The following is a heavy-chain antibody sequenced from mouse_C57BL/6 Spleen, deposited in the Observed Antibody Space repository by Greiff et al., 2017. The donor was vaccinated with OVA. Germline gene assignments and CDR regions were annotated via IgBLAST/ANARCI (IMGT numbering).Heavy chain of an antibody. CDR1: GFNIKDDY. J-gene: IGHJ2*01. CDR3: TTPFTTDD. V-gene: IGHV14-4*01. CDR2: IDPENGDT. Sequence: VQLQQSGAELVRPGASVKLSCTASGFNIKDDYMHWVKQRPEPGLEWIGWIDPENGDTEYASKFQGKATITADTSSNTAYLQLSSLTSEDTAVYYCTTPFTTDDWGQGTTLTVSS. D-gene: IGHD1-1*01.